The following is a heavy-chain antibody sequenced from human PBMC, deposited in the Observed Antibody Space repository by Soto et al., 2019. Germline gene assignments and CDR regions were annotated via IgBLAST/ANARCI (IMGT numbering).Heavy chain of an antibody. CDR3: AKDPFCSGGSCFGLDY. V-gene: IGHV3-23*01. D-gene: IGHD2-15*01. CDR2: ISGSGGST. J-gene: IGHJ4*02. CDR1: GLTFSSSV. Sequence: PGGSLRLSCAASGLTFSSSVMSWVRQAPGKGLEWVSTISGSGGSTYYADSVKGRFTISRDNSKNTLYLQMNSLSAEDTALYYCAKDPFCSGGSCFGLDYWGQGTLVTVSS.